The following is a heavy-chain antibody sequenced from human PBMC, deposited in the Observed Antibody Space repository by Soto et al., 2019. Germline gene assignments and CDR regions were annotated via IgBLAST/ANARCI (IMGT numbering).Heavy chain of an antibody. V-gene: IGHV3-23*01. D-gene: IGHD6-13*01. Sequence: EVQLLESGGGLVQPGGSLRLSCAASGFTFSSYAMSWVRQAPGKGLEWVSAISGSGGSTYYADSVKGRFTISRDNSKNTLYLQMNSLLAEDTSLYYCAHISTPFDYWGQGTLVTVSS. CDR2: ISGSGGST. CDR1: GFTFSSYA. J-gene: IGHJ4*02. CDR3: AHISTPFDY.